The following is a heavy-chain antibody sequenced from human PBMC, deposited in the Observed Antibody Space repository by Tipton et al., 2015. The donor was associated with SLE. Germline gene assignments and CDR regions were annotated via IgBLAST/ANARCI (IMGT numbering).Heavy chain of an antibody. D-gene: IGHD6-25*01. V-gene: IGHV4-34*01. CDR1: GESLSNYY. Sequence: GLVKPSETLSLTCAVYGESLSNYYWSWIRQPPGTGLEWIGEINHGGFTNYSPSLKSRVTISLDTSRNQFSLKLSSVTAADTAVYYCARHTPSGLYRYWGQGTLVTVSS. CDR2: INHGGFT. J-gene: IGHJ4*02. CDR3: ARHTPSGLYRY.